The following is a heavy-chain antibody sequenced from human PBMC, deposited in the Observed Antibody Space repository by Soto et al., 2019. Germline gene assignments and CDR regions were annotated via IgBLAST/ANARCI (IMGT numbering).Heavy chain of an antibody. Sequence: SETLSLTCTVSGGSISSSSYYWGWIRQPPGKGLEWIGSIYYSGSTYYNPSLKSRVTISVDTSKNQFSLKLSSVTAADTAVYYCARQPRLAAAATGGGYWGQGTLVTVSS. CDR1: GGSISSSSYY. V-gene: IGHV4-39*01. J-gene: IGHJ4*02. D-gene: IGHD6-13*01. CDR2: IYYSGST. CDR3: ARQPRLAAAATGGGY.